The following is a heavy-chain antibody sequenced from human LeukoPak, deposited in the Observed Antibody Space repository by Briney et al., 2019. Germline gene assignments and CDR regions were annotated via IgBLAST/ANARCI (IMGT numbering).Heavy chain of an antibody. V-gene: IGHV3-21*06. CDR2: ISSSSSYI. D-gene: IGHD3-22*01. CDR1: GFTVSSYS. Sequence: GGSLRLSCSAPGFTVSSYSMNWVRQAPGKGLEWVSSISSSSSYIYYADSVKALFTFSRENTNNSWDLQMYSPRAEDTAVYYCARAYYYDSSGYYYGGYYYYHMDVWGKGTTVTISS. J-gene: IGHJ6*03. CDR3: ARAYYYDSSGYYYGGYYYYHMDV.